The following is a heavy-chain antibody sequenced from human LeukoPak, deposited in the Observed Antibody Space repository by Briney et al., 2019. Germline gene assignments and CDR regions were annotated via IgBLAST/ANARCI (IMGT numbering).Heavy chain of an antibody. CDR2: ISYDGSNK. Sequence: PGRSLRLSCAASGFTFRSYAMHWVREAPGKGLEWVAVISYDGSNKYYADSVKGRFTISRDNSKNTLYLQMHSLRAQDTAVYYCAPGGVVVPAAIQGKYYYYGMDVWGQGTTVTVSS. V-gene: IGHV3-30-3*01. D-gene: IGHD2-2*02. J-gene: IGHJ6*02. CDR1: GFTFRSYA. CDR3: APGGVVVPAAIQGKYYYYGMDV.